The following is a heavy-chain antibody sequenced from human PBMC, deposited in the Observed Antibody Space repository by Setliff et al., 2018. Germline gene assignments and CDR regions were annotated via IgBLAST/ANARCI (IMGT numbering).Heavy chain of an antibody. CDR2: VYDSGTT. J-gene: IGHJ4*02. V-gene: IGHV4-39*01. Sequence: SETLSLTCTVPGGSISSISYYWGWIRQPPGKGLEWIGTVYDSGTTYYNPSLKSRVTIFVDTSKNQFSLNLNSVTAADTGVYYCARTGTYRYFDYWGRGTLITVSS. CDR3: ARTGTYRYFDY. D-gene: IGHD1-1*01. CDR1: GGSISSISYY.